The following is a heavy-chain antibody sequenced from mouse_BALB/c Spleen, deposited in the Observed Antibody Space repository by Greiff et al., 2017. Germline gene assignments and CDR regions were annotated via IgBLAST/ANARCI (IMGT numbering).Heavy chain of an antibody. CDR1: GYTFTSYT. CDR3: ARWLLHAMDD. J-gene: IGHJ4*01. V-gene: IGHV1-4*02. D-gene: IGHD2-3*01. CDR2: INPSSGYT. Sequence: VQLQQSAAELARPGASVKMSCKASGYTFTSYTMHWVKQRPGQGLEWIGYINPSSGYTEYNQKFKDKTTLTADKSSSTAYMQLSSLTSEDSAVYYCARWLLHAMDDWGQGTSVTVSS.